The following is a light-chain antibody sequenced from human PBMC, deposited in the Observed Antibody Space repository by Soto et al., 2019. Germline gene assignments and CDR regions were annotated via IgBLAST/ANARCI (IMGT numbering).Light chain of an antibody. CDR1: QCISNY. V-gene: IGKV1-39*01. CDR3: QQTYKTPLT. J-gene: IGKJ1*01. Sequence: DIQMTQSPSSLSASVGDRVTITCRASQCISNYLNWYQQRPGKAPKLLIYLASSLSSGVPSKFSGSGSGTDFTLTISVLQPEDSATYYCQQTYKTPLTFGQGTKVEIK. CDR2: LAS.